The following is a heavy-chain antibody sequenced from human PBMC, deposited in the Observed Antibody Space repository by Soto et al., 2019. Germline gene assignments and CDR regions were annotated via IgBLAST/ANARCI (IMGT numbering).Heavy chain of an antibody. J-gene: IGHJ4*01. CDR2: HYNDGST. CDR1: GGSVSSGGYY. D-gene: IGHD6-13*01. V-gene: IGHV4-31*03. CDR3: ARARDAGKLLDD. Sequence: TLSLTCNVSGGSVSSGGYYWSWVRQNAEKGLEWIGYHYNDGSTFYNPALQSRAVISVDRTKNHLFLDLRSVTAADTAVYYCARARDAGKLLDDCGQRSLVSVSS.